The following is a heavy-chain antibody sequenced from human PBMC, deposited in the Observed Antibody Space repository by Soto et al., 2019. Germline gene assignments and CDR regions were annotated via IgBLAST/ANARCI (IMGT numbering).Heavy chain of an antibody. CDR2: ISGSGGST. J-gene: IGHJ6*03. CDR3: AKNTLLTGSVPSDHYYMDV. V-gene: IGHV3-23*01. Sequence: PGGSLRLSCAASGFTFSSYAMSWVRQAPGKGLEGVSAISGSGGSTYYADSVKGRFTISRDNSKNTLYLQMNSLRAEDTAVYYWAKNTLLTGSVPSDHYYMDVWGKGTTVTVSS. CDR1: GFTFSSYA. D-gene: IGHD3-9*01.